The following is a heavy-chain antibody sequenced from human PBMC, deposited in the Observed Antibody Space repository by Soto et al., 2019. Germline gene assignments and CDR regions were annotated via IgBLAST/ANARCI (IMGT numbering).Heavy chain of an antibody. Sequence: KTSETLSLTCTVSGCSLFGYYCTWIRQPAVGGLEWIGRINSDGNTNYSPSLKSRVTMSVDPSRKPFSLNLTSVTAADTASYFCARARRLENWFDPWGPGIQVTVSS. D-gene: IGHD5-12*01. CDR2: INSDGNT. CDR3: ARARRLENWFDP. V-gene: IGHV4-4*07. J-gene: IGHJ5*02. CDR1: GCSLFGYY.